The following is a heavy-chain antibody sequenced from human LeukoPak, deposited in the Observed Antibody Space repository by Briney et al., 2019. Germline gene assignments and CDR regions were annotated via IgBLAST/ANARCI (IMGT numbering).Heavy chain of an antibody. V-gene: IGHV1-18*01. J-gene: IGHJ4*02. CDR2: ISAYNGDT. Sequence: ASVKVSCKASGYTFTSYGISWVREGPGQGLEWMGWISAYNGDTNYAQKLQGRVTMSTDTSTSTAYMELRSLRSDDTGVYYCARDAPGYCSSTSCYKDPLGYWGQGTLVTVSS. D-gene: IGHD2-2*02. CDR1: GYTFTSYG. CDR3: ARDAPGYCSSTSCYKDPLGY.